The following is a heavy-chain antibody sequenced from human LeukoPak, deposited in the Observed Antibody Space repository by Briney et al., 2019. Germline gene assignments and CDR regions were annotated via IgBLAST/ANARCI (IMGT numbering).Heavy chain of an antibody. V-gene: IGHV4-34*01. CDR3: ARGRVTSHQTMVRGVIRLYWFDP. D-gene: IGHD3-10*01. CDR1: GGSFSGYY. J-gene: IGHJ5*02. Sequence: SETLSLTCAVYGGSFSGYYWSWIRQPPGKGLEWIGEINHSGSTNYNPSLKSRVTISVDTSKNQFSLKLSSVTAADTAVYYCARGRVTSHQTMVRGVIRLYWFDPWGQGTLVTVSS. CDR2: INHSGST.